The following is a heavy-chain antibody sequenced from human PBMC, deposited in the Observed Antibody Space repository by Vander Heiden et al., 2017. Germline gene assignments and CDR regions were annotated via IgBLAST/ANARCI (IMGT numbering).Heavy chain of an antibody. V-gene: IGHV1-18*01. D-gene: IGHD5-18*01. CDR1: GYSFNSYG. J-gene: IGHJ5*02. Sequence: QVQLVQSGAEVKKPGASVKVSCKASGYSFNSYGINWVRQAPGQGLEWMGRISAYDGYTNYAKKFQGRVTMTVDTSTSTAYRELRSLRSEETAVYSCARDLLVVDRAMERNFLDPWGQGTMVTVYS. CDR3: ARDLLVVDRAMERNFLDP. CDR2: ISAYDGYT.